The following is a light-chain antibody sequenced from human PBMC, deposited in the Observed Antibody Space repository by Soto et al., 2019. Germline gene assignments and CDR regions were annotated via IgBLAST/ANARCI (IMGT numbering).Light chain of an antibody. Sequence: SYELTQPPSVSVAPGQTARITCGGNNIGSKSVHWYQQKPGQAPVLVVYDDSDRPSGIPERFSGSNSGNTATLTISRVEAGDEADDYCQEWDSSSDHVVFGGGTKVTVL. CDR3: QEWDSSSDHVV. V-gene: IGLV3-21*02. CDR1: NIGSKS. CDR2: DDS. J-gene: IGLJ2*01.